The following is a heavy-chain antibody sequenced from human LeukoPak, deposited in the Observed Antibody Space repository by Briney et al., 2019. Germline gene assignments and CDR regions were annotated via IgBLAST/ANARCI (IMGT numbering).Heavy chain of an antibody. CDR2: MNPNSGNT. CDR1: GYTFTSYD. Sequence: ASVKVSCKASGYTFTSYDINWVRQATGQGLEWMGWMNPNSGNTGYAQKFQGRVTMTRNTSISTAHMELSSLRSEDTAVYYCARGFRASWLQLLGFGYWGQGTLVTVSS. J-gene: IGHJ4*02. V-gene: IGHV1-8*01. CDR3: ARGFRASWLQLLGFGY. D-gene: IGHD5-24*01.